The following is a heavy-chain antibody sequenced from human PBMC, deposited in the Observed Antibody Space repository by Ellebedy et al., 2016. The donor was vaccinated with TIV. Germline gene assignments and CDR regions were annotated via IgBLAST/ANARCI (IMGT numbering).Heavy chain of an antibody. CDR3: ASGFTHYGAFDI. Sequence: GGSLRLSXAGSGFPFSVYWMHWVRQAPGKGLVWVASVDSAGNRVYGESVKGRFTISRDNAKNTLYLQMNSLRAEDTAVYYCASGFTHYGAFDIWGQGTMVTVSS. CDR2: VDSAGNR. V-gene: IGHV3-74*03. CDR1: GFPFSVYW. J-gene: IGHJ3*02. D-gene: IGHD3-16*01.